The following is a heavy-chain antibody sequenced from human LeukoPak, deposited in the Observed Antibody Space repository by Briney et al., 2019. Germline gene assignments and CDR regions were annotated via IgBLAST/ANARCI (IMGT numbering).Heavy chain of an antibody. J-gene: IGHJ4*02. V-gene: IGHV3-23*01. D-gene: IGHD6-13*01. CDR3: AKRYSSSWRHFDY. Sequence: PGGTLRLSCAASGFTFSSYAMSWVRQAPGKGLEWVSAISGSGGSTYYADPVKGRFIISRDNSKNTLYLQMHSLRAEDTAVYYSAKRYSSSWRHFDYWGQGTLVTVSS. CDR1: GFTFSSYA. CDR2: ISGSGGST.